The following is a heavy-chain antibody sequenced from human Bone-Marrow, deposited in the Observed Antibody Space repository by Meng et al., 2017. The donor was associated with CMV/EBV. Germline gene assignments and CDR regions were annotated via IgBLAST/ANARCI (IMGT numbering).Heavy chain of an antibody. CDR1: GYTFTGYY. Sequence: ASVKVSCKASGYTFTGYYVHWVRQAPGQGFEWMGWINPDTGGTKYAQNFQGRVTMTRATSIATAHMELTRLRSDDTAVYYCARTGNWNYVNWFDPWGQGTLVTVSS. V-gene: IGHV1-2*02. CDR2: INPDTGGT. J-gene: IGHJ5*02. CDR3: ARTGNWNYVNWFDP. D-gene: IGHD1-20*01.